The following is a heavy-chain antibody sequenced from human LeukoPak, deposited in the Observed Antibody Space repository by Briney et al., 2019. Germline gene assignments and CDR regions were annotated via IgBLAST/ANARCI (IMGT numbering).Heavy chain of an antibody. V-gene: IGHV4-61*02. Sequence: PSQTLSLTCTVSGGSISSGSYYWSWIRQPAGKGLEWIGRIYTSGSTNYNPSLKSRVTMSVDTSKNQFSLKLSSVTAADTAVDYCARDKISAAGMDYFDYWGQGTLVTVSS. CDR2: IYTSGST. D-gene: IGHD6-13*01. CDR1: GGSISSGSYY. J-gene: IGHJ4*02. CDR3: ARDKISAAGMDYFDY.